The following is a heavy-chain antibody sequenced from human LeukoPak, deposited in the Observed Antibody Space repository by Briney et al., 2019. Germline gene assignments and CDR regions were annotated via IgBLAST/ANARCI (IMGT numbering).Heavy chain of an antibody. CDR2: ISGPATST. J-gene: IGHJ3*02. Sequence: GRSLRLSCAASGFTFPEYALTWVRQAPGKGLEWVSTISGPATSTYYADSVKGRFTISRDNSKNMVYLQMSSLRGEDTAVYYCAKPGGPGIAARGAFDTWGQGTMVTVSS. CDR1: GFTFPEYA. V-gene: IGHV3-23*01. D-gene: IGHD6-25*01. CDR3: AKPGGPGIAARGAFDT.